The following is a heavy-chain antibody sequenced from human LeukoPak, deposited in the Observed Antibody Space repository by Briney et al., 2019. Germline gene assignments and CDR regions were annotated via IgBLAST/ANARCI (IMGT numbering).Heavy chain of an antibody. D-gene: IGHD6-19*01. Sequence: PGGSLRLSCAASGFTFSGYSMNWVRQAPGKGLEWVSYISTSSSSMYYADSVKGRFTISRDNAKSSLYLQVNSLRAEDTAVYYCARDLSHNSGWNYFDYWGQGTLVTVSS. V-gene: IGHV3-48*04. CDR1: GFTFSGYS. CDR2: ISTSSSSM. CDR3: ARDLSHNSGWNYFDY. J-gene: IGHJ4*02.